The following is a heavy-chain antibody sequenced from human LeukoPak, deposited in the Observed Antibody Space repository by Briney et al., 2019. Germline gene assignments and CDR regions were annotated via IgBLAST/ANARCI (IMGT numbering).Heavy chain of an antibody. CDR1: GYTFTDYY. Sequence: GASVKVSCKASGYTFTDYYLHWVRLAPGQGLEWMGWISPKTGGTHYAQKFQGRVTMTRDTSISTVFMELSRLRSDDTAVYYCVRDPSEVGALWGQGSLVTVSS. J-gene: IGHJ4*02. D-gene: IGHD1-26*01. CDR3: VRDPSEVGAL. V-gene: IGHV1-2*02. CDR2: ISPKTGGT.